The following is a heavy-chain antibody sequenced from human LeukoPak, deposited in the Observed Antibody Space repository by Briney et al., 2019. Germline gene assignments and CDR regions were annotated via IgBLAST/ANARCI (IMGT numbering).Heavy chain of an antibody. CDR3: ARDSGSYYLFDY. J-gene: IGHJ4*02. Sequence: GASVKVSCKASGYTFTGYYMHWVRQAPGQGLEWMGRINPNSGGTNYAQKFRGRVTMTRDTSISTAYMELSRLRSDDTAVYYCARDSGSYYLFDYWGQGTLVTVSS. CDR1: GYTFTGYY. V-gene: IGHV1-2*06. D-gene: IGHD1-26*01. CDR2: INPNSGGT.